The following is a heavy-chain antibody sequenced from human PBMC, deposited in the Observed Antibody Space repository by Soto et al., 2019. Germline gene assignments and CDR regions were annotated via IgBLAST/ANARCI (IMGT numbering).Heavy chain of an antibody. J-gene: IGHJ4*02. V-gene: IGHV3-30-3*01. Sequence: GGSLRLSCAASGFTFSSYAMHWVRQAPGKGLEWVAVISYDGSNKYYADSVKGRFTISRDNSKNTLYQQLNSLRAEDTAVYYCARDKRDLRFLEWSYYFDYWGQGTLVTVSS. D-gene: IGHD3-3*01. CDR1: GFTFSSYA. CDR3: ARDKRDLRFLEWSYYFDY. CDR2: ISYDGSNK.